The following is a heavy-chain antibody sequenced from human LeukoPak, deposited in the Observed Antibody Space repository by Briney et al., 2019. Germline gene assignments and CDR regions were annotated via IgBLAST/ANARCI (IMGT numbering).Heavy chain of an antibody. Sequence: GGSLRLSCAASGFTFSSYAMHWVRQAPGKGLEWVAVISYDGSNKYYADSVKGRFTISRDNFKNTLYLQMNSLRAEDTAVYYCARWINAAARRAYFDYWGQGTLVTVSS. CDR2: ISYDGSNK. CDR1: GFTFSSYA. V-gene: IGHV3-30-3*01. CDR3: ARWINAAARRAYFDY. J-gene: IGHJ4*02. D-gene: IGHD6-13*01.